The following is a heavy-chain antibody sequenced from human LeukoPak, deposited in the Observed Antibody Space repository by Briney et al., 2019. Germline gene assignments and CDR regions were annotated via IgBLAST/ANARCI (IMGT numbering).Heavy chain of an antibody. D-gene: IGHD2-15*01. CDR3: ARGGLVVVADPRQNYYGMDV. CDR1: GFTFSSYA. V-gene: IGHV3-30-3*01. Sequence: GGSLRLSCAASGFTFSSYAMHWVRQAPGKGLEWVAVISYDGSNKYYADSVKGRFTISRDDSKNTLYLQMNSLRAEDTAVYYCARGGLVVVADPRQNYYGMDVWGQGTTVTVSS. CDR2: ISYDGSNK. J-gene: IGHJ6*02.